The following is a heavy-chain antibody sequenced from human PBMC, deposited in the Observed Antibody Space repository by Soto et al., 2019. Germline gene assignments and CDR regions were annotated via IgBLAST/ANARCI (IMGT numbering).Heavy chain of an antibody. D-gene: IGHD1-26*01. Sequence: GASVKVSCKASGFTFTSSAVQWVRQARGQRLEWIGWIVVGSGNTNYAQKFQERVTITRDMSTSTAYMELSSLRSEDTAVYYCAADGVGATEGYYYYGMDVWGQGTTVTVSS. J-gene: IGHJ6*02. CDR2: IVVGSGNT. CDR3: AADGVGATEGYYYYGMDV. CDR1: GFTFTSSA. V-gene: IGHV1-58*01.